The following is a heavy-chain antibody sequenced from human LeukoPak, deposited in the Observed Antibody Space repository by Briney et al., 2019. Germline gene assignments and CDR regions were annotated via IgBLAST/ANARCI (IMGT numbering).Heavy chain of an antibody. CDR3: AKDIAPRRRVVVVVKYFDY. Sequence: GGSLRLSCAASGFTFSSYEMNWVRQAPGKGLEWVSYISSSGSTIYYADSVKGRFTISRDNAKNSLYLQMNSLRAEDTALYYCAKDIAPRRRVVVVVKYFDYWGQGTLVTVSS. CDR1: GFTFSSYE. D-gene: IGHD2-15*01. CDR2: ISSSGSTI. V-gene: IGHV3-48*03. J-gene: IGHJ4*02.